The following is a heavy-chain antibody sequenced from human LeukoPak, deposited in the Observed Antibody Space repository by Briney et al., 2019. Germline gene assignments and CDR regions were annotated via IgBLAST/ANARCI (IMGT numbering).Heavy chain of an antibody. Sequence: PGRSLRLSCAAAGLTFSSYWTHWVRQAAGKWMVWVSPINSDGSFTSHADSVKGRFTISRDNAKNTLYLQMNSLRAEDTGVYYCATQNILTGQDWGQGTLVTVSS. D-gene: IGHD3-9*01. V-gene: IGHV3-74*01. CDR3: ATQNILTGQD. CDR2: INSDGSFT. CDR1: GLTFSSYW. J-gene: IGHJ4*02.